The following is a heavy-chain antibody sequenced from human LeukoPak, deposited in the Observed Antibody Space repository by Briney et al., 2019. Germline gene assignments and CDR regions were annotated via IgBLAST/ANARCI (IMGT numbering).Heavy chain of an antibody. CDR3: TRDTGTTGEVKFDP. V-gene: IGHV4-4*07. Sequence: SETPSLTCTVSGGSISSYYWSWIRQPAGKGLEWIGRIYTSGSTTYNPSLKSRVTMSVDTSKSQFSLNLMSVTAADTAVYYCTRDTGTTGEVKFDPRGQGTLVTVSS. J-gene: IGHJ5*02. CDR2: IYTSGST. CDR1: GGSISSYY. D-gene: IGHD4-17*01.